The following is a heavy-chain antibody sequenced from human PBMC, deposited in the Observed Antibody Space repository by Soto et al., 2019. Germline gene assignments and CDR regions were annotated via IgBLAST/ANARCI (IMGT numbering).Heavy chain of an antibody. CDR2: ISGSGGST. V-gene: IGHV3-23*01. D-gene: IGHD2-2*01. CDR3: AKVNGAEPRGTHIVVVPAVTGPPVYYFDY. Sequence: GGSLRLSCAASGFTFSSYAMSWVRQAPGKGLEWVSAISGSGGSTYYADSVKGRFTISRDNSKNTVYLQMNSLRAEDTAVYYCAKVNGAEPRGTHIVVVPAVTGPPVYYFDYWGQGTLVTVSS. CDR1: GFTFSSYA. J-gene: IGHJ4*02.